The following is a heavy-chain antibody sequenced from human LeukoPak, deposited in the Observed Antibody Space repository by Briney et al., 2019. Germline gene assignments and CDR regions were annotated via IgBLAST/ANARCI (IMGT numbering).Heavy chain of an antibody. CDR3: ARVWGYTYHYFDY. D-gene: IGHD3-16*01. V-gene: IGHV4-38-2*01. J-gene: IGHJ4*02. CDR2: LYHSGTA. CDR1: DYSISSDYY. Sequence: TLSLTCGVSDYSISSDYYWGWIRQPPGKGLEWIGSLYHSGTAYYNPSLNSRVTISVDTSKNQFSLKLNSVTAADTAVYYCARVWGYTYHYFDYWGQGTLATVSS.